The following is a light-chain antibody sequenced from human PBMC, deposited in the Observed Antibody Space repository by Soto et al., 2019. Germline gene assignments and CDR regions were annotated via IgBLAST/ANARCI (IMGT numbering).Light chain of an antibody. V-gene: IGKV1-39*01. Sequence: DIQMTQSPSSLSASVGDRVTITCRASQSISSYLNWYQQKPGKAPKLLIYPASSLQSGVPSRFSGSGSGTDFTLTISSLQPEEFATHYCQQSYSTPYTFGHGTKLEIK. CDR2: PAS. CDR3: QQSYSTPYT. J-gene: IGKJ2*01. CDR1: QSISSY.